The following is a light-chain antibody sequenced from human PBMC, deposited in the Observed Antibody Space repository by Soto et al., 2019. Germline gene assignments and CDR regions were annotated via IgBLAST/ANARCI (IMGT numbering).Light chain of an antibody. Sequence: IIMTQSPATLSVSPGERVTVSCRTSHSVNSHVAWYQQKPGQAPRLLLYGASTRATGIPVRFSGSGFGTEFTLTISSLQSEDFAVYYCQQYKNWPLFGQGTRLEIK. V-gene: IGKV3-15*01. CDR2: GAS. J-gene: IGKJ5*01. CDR1: HSVNSH. CDR3: QQYKNWPL.